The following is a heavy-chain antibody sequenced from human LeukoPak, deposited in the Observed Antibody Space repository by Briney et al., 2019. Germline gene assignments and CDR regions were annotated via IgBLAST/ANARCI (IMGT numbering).Heavy chain of an antibody. Sequence: PGGSLRLSCAASGFTFSNYWMSWVRQAPGKGLEWVANIKDYGSEKYYADSVRGRFTISRETAKTSLYLQMNSLRAEDTAVYYCASALPADHFDYWGQGTLVTVSS. CDR2: IKDYGSEK. CDR1: GFTFSNYW. J-gene: IGHJ4*02. V-gene: IGHV3-7*01. CDR3: ASALPADHFDY.